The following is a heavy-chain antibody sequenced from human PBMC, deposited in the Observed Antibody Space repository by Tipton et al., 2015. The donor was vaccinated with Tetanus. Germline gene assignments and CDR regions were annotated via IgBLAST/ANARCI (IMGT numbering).Heavy chain of an antibody. Sequence: GLVKPSETLSLTCTVSGGSISSYYWSWIRQPPGKGLEWIGEIYYSGTTNYNPSLKSRVTISTDKSKNQVSLRLNSVTAADTAVYFCARTPDYYYGMDVWGQGTTVTVSS. CDR3: ARTPDYYYGMDV. J-gene: IGHJ6*02. CDR2: IYYSGTT. V-gene: IGHV4-59*12. CDR1: GGSISSYY.